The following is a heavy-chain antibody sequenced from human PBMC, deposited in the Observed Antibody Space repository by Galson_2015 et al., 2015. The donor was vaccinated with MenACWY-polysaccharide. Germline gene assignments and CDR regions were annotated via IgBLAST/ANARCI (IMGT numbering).Heavy chain of an antibody. J-gene: IGHJ4*02. D-gene: IGHD4-23*01. CDR3: STSVASHFDY. V-gene: IGHV3-49*03. Sequence: SLRLSCAASGFTFVDYAMGWFRQAPGKGLEWIGFLRSTAHGGTIDYAASVKGRFTISRDASTGIAHLHMNSLKTEDTALSYCSTSVASHFDYRGQGTLVPVSS. CDR2: LRSTAHGGTI. CDR1: GFTFVDYA.